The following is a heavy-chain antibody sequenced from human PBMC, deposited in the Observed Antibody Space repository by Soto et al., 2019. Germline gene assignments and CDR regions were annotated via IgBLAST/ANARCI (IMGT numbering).Heavy chain of an antibody. V-gene: IGHV3-30*03. CDR1: GFIFSRYG. J-gene: IGHJ4*02. D-gene: IGHD2-21*02. CDR3: ARDLPLYCRGDCNFDF. CDR2: ISYDGGER. Sequence: QVQLVESGGGVVQSGGSLGLSCGGSGFIFSRYGMHWVRQAPGKGLEWVTGISYDGGERFYADSVKGRFTISRDNSKNRLDLQMSSLRPEDTAVYYCARDLPLYCRGDCNFDFWGQGTLVTVSS.